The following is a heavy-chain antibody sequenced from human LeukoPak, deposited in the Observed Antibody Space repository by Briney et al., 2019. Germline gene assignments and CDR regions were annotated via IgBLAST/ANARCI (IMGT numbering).Heavy chain of an antibody. V-gene: IGHV3-30-3*01. CDR2: ISYDGSNK. J-gene: IGHJ5*02. CDR1: GFTFSSYA. Sequence: PGGSLRLSCAASGFTFSSYAMHWVRQAPGKGLEWVAVISYDGSNKYYADSVKGRFTISRDNSKNTLYLQMNSLRAEDTAVYYCAKDKDSSGWFIFDPWGQGTLVTVSS. CDR3: AKDKDSSGWFIFDP. D-gene: IGHD6-19*01.